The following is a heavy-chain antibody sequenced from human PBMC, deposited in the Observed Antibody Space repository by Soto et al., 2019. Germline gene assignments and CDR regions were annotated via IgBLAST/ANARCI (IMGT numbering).Heavy chain of an antibody. CDR1: CGSILSGGYS. V-gene: IGHV4-30-2*01. CDR2: IYHSGST. CDR3: ARLFSNFWHYFES. J-gene: IGHJ4*02. Sequence: PSETVSLTCAFSCGSILSGGYSWSWIRQPPGKGLEWIGNIYHSGSTYYSPSLRSRVTISVDRSKNQFSLKLSSVTAADTAVYYCARLFSNFWHYFESWGQGTLVTVSS. D-gene: IGHD1-7*01.